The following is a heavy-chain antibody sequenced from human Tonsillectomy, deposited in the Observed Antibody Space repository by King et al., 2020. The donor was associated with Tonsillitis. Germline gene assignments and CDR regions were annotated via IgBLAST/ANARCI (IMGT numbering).Heavy chain of an antibody. V-gene: IGHV4-39*01. CDR2: IYYSGST. D-gene: IGHD3-22*01. Sequence: LQLQESGPGLVKPSETLSLTCTGSGGSISSSSYYWGWIRQPPGKGLEWIGSIYYSGSTYYNPSLKSRVTISVDTSKNQFSLKLSAVTAADTAVYYCARLVGFRYYDSSCYYYPFDYWGPGTLVTVSS. CDR1: GGSISSSSYY. CDR3: ARLVGFRYYDSSCYYYPFDY. J-gene: IGHJ4*02.